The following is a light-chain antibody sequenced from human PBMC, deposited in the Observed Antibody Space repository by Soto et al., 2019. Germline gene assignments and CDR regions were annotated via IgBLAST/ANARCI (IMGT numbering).Light chain of an antibody. V-gene: IGLV2-14*01. CDR2: EVT. CDR3: SSYTSGSALYV. Sequence: QSVLTQPASVSGSPGQSITISCTGTSRDVGGYNSVSWYQQHPGKAPKLMIYEVTNRPSGVSNRFSGSKSGNTASLTISGLQAEDEADYYCSSYTSGSALYVSGTGTKVTVL. CDR1: SRDVGGYNS. J-gene: IGLJ1*01.